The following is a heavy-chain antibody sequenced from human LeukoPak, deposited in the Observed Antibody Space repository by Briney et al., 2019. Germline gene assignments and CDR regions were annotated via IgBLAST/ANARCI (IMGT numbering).Heavy chain of an antibody. CDR3: VPLTDGSVVQ. CDR2: IYTGGSP. D-gene: IGHD3-10*01. CDR1: TFTVSANY. Sequence: GGSLRLSCAVSTFTVSANYMTWVRQAPGKGLEWVSMIYTGGSPYYADSVKGRFTISRDNSKNTLNLQMNSLRVEDTAVYYCVPLTDGSVVQWGQGTLVTVSS. J-gene: IGHJ4*02. V-gene: IGHV3-66*01.